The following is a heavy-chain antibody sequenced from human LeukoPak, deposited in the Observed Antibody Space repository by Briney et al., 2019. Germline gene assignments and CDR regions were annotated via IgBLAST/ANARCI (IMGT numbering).Heavy chain of an antibody. Sequence: SETLSLTCAVYGGSFSGYYWSLIRQPPGKGLEWIGEINHSGSTNYNPSLKSRVTISVDTSKNQFSLKLSSVTAADTAVYYCARGRARRYGLGMDVWGQGTTVTISS. V-gene: IGHV4-34*01. CDR2: INHSGST. CDR1: GGSFSGYY. D-gene: IGHD1-1*01. CDR3: ARGRARRYGLGMDV. J-gene: IGHJ6*02.